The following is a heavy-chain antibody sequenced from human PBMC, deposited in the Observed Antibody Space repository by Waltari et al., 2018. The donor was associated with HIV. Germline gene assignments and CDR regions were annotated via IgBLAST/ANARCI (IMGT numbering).Heavy chain of an antibody. CDR3: ARDGSSYYGLDY. V-gene: IGHV3-48*03. J-gene: IGHJ4*02. Sequence: EVQVVESGGGLVQPGGSLRLSCEAAGFTFSPYEMTWGRQAPGKGLEWVSYISSSGSTIYYADSVKGRFTISRDNAKNSLYLQMNSLRAEDTAVYFCARDGSSYYGLDYWGRGTLVTVSS. CDR2: ISSSGSTI. D-gene: IGHD1-26*01. CDR1: GFTFSPYE.